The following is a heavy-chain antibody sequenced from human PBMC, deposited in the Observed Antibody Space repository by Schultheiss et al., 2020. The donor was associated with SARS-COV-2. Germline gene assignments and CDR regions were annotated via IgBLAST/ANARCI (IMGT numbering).Heavy chain of an antibody. J-gene: IGHJ6*02. Sequence: SETLSLTCTVSGGSISSSSYYWSWIRQPPGKGLEWIGEINHSGSTNYNPSLKSRVTISVDTSKNQFSLKLSSVTAADTAVYYCARTRTGTTPYYYYGIDVWGQGTTVTAP. CDR3: ARTRTGTTPYYYYGIDV. CDR2: INHSGST. CDR1: GGSISSSSYY. V-gene: IGHV4-39*07. D-gene: IGHD1-7*01.